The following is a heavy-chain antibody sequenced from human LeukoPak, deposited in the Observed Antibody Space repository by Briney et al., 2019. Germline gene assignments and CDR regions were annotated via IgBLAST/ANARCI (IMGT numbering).Heavy chain of an antibody. CDR1: GFTFSSYW. V-gene: IGHV3-7*01. D-gene: IGHD3-22*01. CDR2: IKQDGSEK. CDR3: ASVYYDSNGFLPDAFDI. Sequence: PGGSLRLSCAASGFTFSSYWMSWVRQAPGKGLEWVANIKQDGSEKYYVDSVKGRFTISRDNAKNSLYLQMNSLRAEDTAVYYCASVYYDSNGFLPDAFDIWGQGTMVTVSS. J-gene: IGHJ3*02.